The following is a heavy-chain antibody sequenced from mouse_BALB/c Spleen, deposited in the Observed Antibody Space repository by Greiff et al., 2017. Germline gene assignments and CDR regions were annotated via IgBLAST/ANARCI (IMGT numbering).Heavy chain of an antibody. Sequence: DVKLVESGGGLVQPGGSRKLSCAVSGFTFSSSGMHWVRQAPEKGLEWVAYISSGSSTIYYADTVKGRFTISRDNPNNTMFLQMTSLTSEDTAMYYCARSLAKGYWYFDVWGAGTTVTVSS. CDR3: ARSLAKGYWYFDV. D-gene: IGHD6-1*01. CDR1: GFTFSSSG. V-gene: IGHV5-17*02. CDR2: ISSGSSTI. J-gene: IGHJ1*01.